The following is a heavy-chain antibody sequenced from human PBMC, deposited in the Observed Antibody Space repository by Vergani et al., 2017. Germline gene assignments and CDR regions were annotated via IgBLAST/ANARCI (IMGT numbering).Heavy chain of an antibody. CDR2: IYYSGST. Sequence: QVQLQESGPGLVKPSETLSLTCTVSGGSISSSSYYWGWIRQPPGKGLEWIGSIYYSGSTYYNPSLKSRVTISVDTSKNQFSLKLSSVTAADTAVYYCARHGPGYYYGSGKFDPWGQGTLVTVSS. V-gene: IGHV4-39*01. CDR3: ARHGPGYYYGSGKFDP. CDR1: GGSISSSSYY. D-gene: IGHD3-10*01. J-gene: IGHJ5*02.